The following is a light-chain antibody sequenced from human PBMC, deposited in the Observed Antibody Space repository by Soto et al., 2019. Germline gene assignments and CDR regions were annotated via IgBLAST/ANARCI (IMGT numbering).Light chain of an antibody. CDR1: TSNSGSNY. Sequence: QSVLSQPPSASGTPGQGFTISCSGSTSNSGSNYVYWYQQLPGTAPKLLIYRNNQRPSGVPDRFPGSKSGTSASLAISGLRSDDEADYFCATWDDSLKGFYVFGTGTKVTVL. CDR3: ATWDDSLKGFYV. V-gene: IGLV1-47*01. CDR2: RNN. J-gene: IGLJ1*01.